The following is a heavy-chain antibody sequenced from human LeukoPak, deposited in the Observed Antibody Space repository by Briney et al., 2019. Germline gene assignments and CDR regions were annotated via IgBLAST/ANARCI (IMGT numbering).Heavy chain of an antibody. CDR1: GGTFSSYA. V-gene: IGHV1-69*06. J-gene: IGHJ3*02. CDR3: AENYYDSSGYYYAAFDI. Sequence: GASVKVSCKASGGTFSSYAISWVRQAPGQGLEWMGGIIPIFGTADYAQKFQGRVTITADKSTSTAYMELSSLRSEDTAVYYCAENYYDSSGYYYAAFDIWGQGTMVTVSS. CDR2: IIPIFGTA. D-gene: IGHD3-22*01.